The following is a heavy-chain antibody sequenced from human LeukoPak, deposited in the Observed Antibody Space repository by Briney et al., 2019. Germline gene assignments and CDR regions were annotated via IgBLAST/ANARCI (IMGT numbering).Heavy chain of an antibody. CDR3: AKYRTSGAPPRNFDY. V-gene: IGHV3-23*01. Sequence: GGSLRLSCATSGFTFSSYAMSWVRQAPGKGLEWVSAISSTAIATYYADSVKGRFIISRDNSKNTLYLQMNNLRVDDTAVYYCAKYRTSGAPPRNFDYWGQGTPVTVSS. J-gene: IGHJ4*02. CDR2: ISSTAIAT. D-gene: IGHD1-14*01. CDR1: GFTFSSYA.